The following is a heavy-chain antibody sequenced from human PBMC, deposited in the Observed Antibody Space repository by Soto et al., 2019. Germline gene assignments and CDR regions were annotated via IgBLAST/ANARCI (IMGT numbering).Heavy chain of an antibody. Sequence: VQLLESGGGLVQPGGSLRLSCAASGFTFSSYAMSWVRQAPGKGLEWVAVIWYDGSNKYYADSVKGRFTISRDNSKNTLYLQMNSLRAEDTAVYYCARDRYSSGWYASPVHYYGMDVWGQGTTVTVSS. V-gene: IGHV3-33*08. D-gene: IGHD6-19*01. CDR3: ARDRYSSGWYASPVHYYGMDV. CDR1: GFTFSSYA. CDR2: IWYDGSNK. J-gene: IGHJ6*02.